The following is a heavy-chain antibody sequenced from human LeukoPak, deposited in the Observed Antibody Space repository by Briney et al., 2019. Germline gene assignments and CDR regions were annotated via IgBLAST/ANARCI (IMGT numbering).Heavy chain of an antibody. J-gene: IGHJ4*02. D-gene: IGHD2-2*01. Sequence: GGSLRLSCAASGFTVGSNYMSWVRQAPGKGLDWVSIIYSNGDTYYADSVKGRFTISRDNAKNSLYLQMNSLRAEDTAIYYCARGLPATLLDYWGQGTLVTVSS. CDR3: ARGLPATLLDY. CDR2: IYSNGDT. CDR1: GFTVGSNY. V-gene: IGHV3-53*01.